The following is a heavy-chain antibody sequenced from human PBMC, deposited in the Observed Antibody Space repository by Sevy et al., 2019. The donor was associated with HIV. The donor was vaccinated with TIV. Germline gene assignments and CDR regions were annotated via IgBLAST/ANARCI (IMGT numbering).Heavy chain of an antibody. V-gene: IGHV3-33*01. CDR3: ARRIVVVVAATGGEYYFDY. CDR1: GFTFSSYG. D-gene: IGHD2-15*01. J-gene: IGHJ4*02. CDR2: IWYDGSNK. Sequence: GGSLRLSCAASGFTFSSYGMHWVRQAPGKGLEWVAVIWYDGSNKYYADSVKGRFTISRDNSKNTLYLQMNSLRAEDTAVYYCARRIVVVVAATGGEYYFDYWGQGTLVTVSS.